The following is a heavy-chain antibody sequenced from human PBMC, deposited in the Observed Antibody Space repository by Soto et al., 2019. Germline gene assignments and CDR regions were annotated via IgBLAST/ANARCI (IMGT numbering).Heavy chain of an antibody. V-gene: IGHV3-48*02. CDR3: ARVIVRTTDADYFDY. CDR2: ISGSSGFI. J-gene: IGHJ4*02. Sequence: EVQLVESGGGLVQPGGSLRLSCAASGFTFSSYSMNWVRQAPGKGLEWVSYISGSSGFIYYTDSVRGRFTISRDNAKNSLYLQMNSLRDEDTAVYYCARVIVRTTDADYFDYWGQGTLVTVSS. D-gene: IGHD1-26*01. CDR1: GFTFSSYS.